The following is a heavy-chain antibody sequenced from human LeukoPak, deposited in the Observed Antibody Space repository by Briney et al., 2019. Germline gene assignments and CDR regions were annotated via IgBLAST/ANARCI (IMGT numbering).Heavy chain of an antibody. Sequence: ASVKVSCKASGYTFTSYGISWVRQAPGQELEWMGWISAYNGYTNYAQKLQGRVTMTTDTSTSTAYMELRSLRSDDTAVYYCARDHPVILAAAGTNWFDPWGQGTLVTVSS. CDR3: ARDHPVILAAAGTNWFDP. D-gene: IGHD6-13*01. V-gene: IGHV1-18*01. J-gene: IGHJ5*02. CDR2: ISAYNGYT. CDR1: GYTFTSYG.